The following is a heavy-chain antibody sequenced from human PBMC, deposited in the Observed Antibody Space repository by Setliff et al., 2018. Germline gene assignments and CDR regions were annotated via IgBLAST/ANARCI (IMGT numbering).Heavy chain of an antibody. Sequence: PSETLSLTCTVSGGSISRSSYYWGWIRQSPGKRPEWIAEINQSGNTNYNPSLNSRVSVSVDTPTNQFSLKVISVTAADTAVYYCRLWSHNYHDDYWGQGTLVTVSS. D-gene: IGHD3-16*01. J-gene: IGHJ4*02. CDR3: RLWSHNYHDDY. V-gene: IGHV4-61*05. CDR2: INQSGNT. CDR1: GGSISRSSYY.